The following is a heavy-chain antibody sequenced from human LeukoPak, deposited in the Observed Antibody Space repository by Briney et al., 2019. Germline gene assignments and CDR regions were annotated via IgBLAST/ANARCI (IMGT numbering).Heavy chain of an antibody. CDR3: ARDSSSSLLGY. J-gene: IGHJ4*02. V-gene: IGHV3-48*03. CDR1: GFTFSSYE. Sequence: GSLRLSCAASGFTFSSYEMNWVRQAPGKGLEWVSYISSSGSTIYYADSVKGRFTISRDNAKNSLYLQMNSLRAEDTAVYYCARDSSSSLLGYWGQGTLVTVSS. CDR2: ISSSGSTI. D-gene: IGHD6-6*01.